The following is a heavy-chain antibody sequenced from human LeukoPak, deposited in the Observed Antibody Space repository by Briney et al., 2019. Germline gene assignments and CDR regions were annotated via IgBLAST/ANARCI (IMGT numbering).Heavy chain of an antibody. CDR2: ITGNGAST. V-gene: IGHV3-23*01. Sequence: GGSLRLSCAASGFTFSSYGMSWVRQAPGKGLEWVSAITGNGASTYYADSVKGRFTISRDNSKNTLYLQMNSLRAEDTAVYYCARDLRDVWGKGTTVTVSS. CDR1: GFTFSSYG. J-gene: IGHJ6*04. CDR3: ARDLRDV.